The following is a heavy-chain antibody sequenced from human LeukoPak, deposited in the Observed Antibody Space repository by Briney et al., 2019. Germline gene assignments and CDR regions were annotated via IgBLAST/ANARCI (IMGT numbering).Heavy chain of an antibody. CDR1: GFTFSSYA. Sequence: GGSLRLSCAASGFTFSSYAMSWVRQAPGKGLEWVSAISGSGGSTYYADSVKGRFTISRDNSKNTLYLQMNSLRAEDTAVYYCARDWNTDYYDSSGYDYWGQGTLVTVSS. CDR3: ARDWNTDYYDSSGYDY. V-gene: IGHV3-23*01. D-gene: IGHD3-22*01. J-gene: IGHJ4*02. CDR2: ISGSGGST.